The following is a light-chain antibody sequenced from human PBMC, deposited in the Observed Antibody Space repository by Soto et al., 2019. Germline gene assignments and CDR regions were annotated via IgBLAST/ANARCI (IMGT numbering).Light chain of an antibody. Sequence: DIQMTQSPSTLSASVGDRVTITCRASQSISSWLAWYQQKPGKAPKLLIYKASSLESGVPSRFSGSGSGTEFTLTISSLQPDDFATYYCQQYNSWYTFGQGTKLESK. CDR2: KAS. V-gene: IGKV1-5*03. CDR1: QSISSW. J-gene: IGKJ2*01. CDR3: QQYNSWYT.